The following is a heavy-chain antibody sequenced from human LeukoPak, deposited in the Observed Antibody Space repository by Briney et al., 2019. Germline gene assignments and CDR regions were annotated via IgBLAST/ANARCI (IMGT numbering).Heavy chain of an antibody. D-gene: IGHD3-22*01. CDR1: GDSISTSSYY. CDR2: IYYSGST. CDR3: ARSYYYDYRQIDY. Sequence: ASETLSLTCTVSGDSISTSSYYWGWTRQPPGKGLEWLGSIYYSGSTYYNPSLKSRVTISVDTSKNQFSLNLYSVTAADTAVFYCARSYYYDYRQIDYWGQGTLVTVSS. V-gene: IGHV4-39*01. J-gene: IGHJ4*02.